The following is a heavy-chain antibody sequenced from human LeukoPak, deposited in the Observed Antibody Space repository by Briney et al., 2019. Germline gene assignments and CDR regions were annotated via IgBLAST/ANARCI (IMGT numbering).Heavy chain of an antibody. CDR3: DGGNSGGHFQH. CDR1: GFTFSNDA. D-gene: IGHD4-23*01. CDR2: ISSSGGKT. J-gene: IGHJ1*01. Sequence: GGSLRLSCAASGFTFSNDAMSWVRQAPGKGLEWVSIISSSGGKTYYADSVKGRFTISRDNSNNRVHLQMNSLRAEDTARYSRDGGNSGGHFQHWGQGTLVTVSS. V-gene: IGHV3-23*01.